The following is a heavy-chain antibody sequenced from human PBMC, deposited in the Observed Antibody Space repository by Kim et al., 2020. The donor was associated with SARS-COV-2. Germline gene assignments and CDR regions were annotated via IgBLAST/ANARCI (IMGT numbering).Heavy chain of an antibody. CDR3: STSYYHRRGYYY. D-gene: IGHD3-22*01. CDR2: ISSSSTTI. J-gene: IGHJ4*02. V-gene: IGHV3-48*02. CDR1: GFTFSTHN. Sequence: GGSLRLSCAASGFTFSTHNMNWVRQAPGKGLEWVSYISSSSTTIYYAGSVKGRFTISRDNAKNSLYLQMNSLRDEDTAVYYCSTSYYHRRGYYYWGQRTLVTVSS.